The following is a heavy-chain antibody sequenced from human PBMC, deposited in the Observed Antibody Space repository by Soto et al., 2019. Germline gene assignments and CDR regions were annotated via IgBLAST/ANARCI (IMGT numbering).Heavy chain of an antibody. Sequence: ASETLSLTCTVSGGSISSGGYYWSWIRQHPGKGLEWIGYIYYSGSTYYNPSLKSRVTISVDTSKNQFSLKLSSVTAADTAVYYCAQYSSSYFDYWGQGTLVTVSS. CDR1: GGSISSGGYY. V-gene: IGHV4-31*03. D-gene: IGHD6-6*01. CDR2: IYYSGST. J-gene: IGHJ4*02. CDR3: AQYSSSYFDY.